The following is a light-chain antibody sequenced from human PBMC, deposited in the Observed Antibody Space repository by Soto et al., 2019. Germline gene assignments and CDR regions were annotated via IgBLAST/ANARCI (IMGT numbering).Light chain of an antibody. V-gene: IGLV3-1*01. Sequence: SSELTQPHSVSVSPGQTASITCSGDKSGDKYACWYQQKPGQSPVLVIYQDSKRPSGIPERFSGSNSGNTATLTISGTQAMDEADYYCQAWDSSTVVFGTGTKVTVL. CDR1: KSGDKY. J-gene: IGLJ1*01. CDR3: QAWDSSTVV. CDR2: QDS.